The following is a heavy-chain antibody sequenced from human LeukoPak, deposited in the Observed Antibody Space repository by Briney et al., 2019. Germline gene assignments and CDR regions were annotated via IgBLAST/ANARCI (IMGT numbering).Heavy chain of an antibody. CDR1: GYTFTGYY. J-gene: IGHJ6*03. V-gene: IGHV1-2*02. D-gene: IGHD3-16*02. CDR3: AITFGGVIEGYYYYMDV. Sequence: APVKVSCKASGYTFTGYYMHWVRQAPGQGLEWMGWINPNSGGTNYAQKFQGRVTMTRDTSISTAYMELSRLRSDDTAVYYCAITFGGVIEGYYYYMDVWGKGTTVTVSS. CDR2: INPNSGGT.